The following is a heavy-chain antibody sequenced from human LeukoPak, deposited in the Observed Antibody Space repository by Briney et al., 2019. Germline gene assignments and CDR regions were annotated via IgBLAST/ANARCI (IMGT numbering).Heavy chain of an antibody. CDR3: AKEMKPWMHFDY. CDR1: GVTFSRSA. D-gene: IGHD2-2*03. V-gene: IGHV3-30*18. Sequence: PGGSLRLSCAASGVTFSRSAVHWVRQAPGKGLEWVAVISHDGSNTDYTDSVKGRFTISRDNSKNTLYLQMNSLRAEDTAVYYCAKEMKPWMHFDYWGQGTLVTVSS. CDR2: ISHDGSNT. J-gene: IGHJ4*02.